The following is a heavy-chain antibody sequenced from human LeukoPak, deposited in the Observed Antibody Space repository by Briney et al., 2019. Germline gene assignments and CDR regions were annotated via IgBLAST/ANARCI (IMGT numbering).Heavy chain of an antibody. CDR3: AREGISGSNWFDP. V-gene: IGHV1-69*04. Sequence: GASVTVSCTASGGTFSSYAISWVRQAPGQGLEWMGRIIPILGIANYAQKFQGRVTITADKSTSTAYMELSSLRSEDTAVYYCAREGISGSNWFDPWGQGTLVTVSS. D-gene: IGHD6-19*01. J-gene: IGHJ5*02. CDR2: IIPILGIA. CDR1: GGTFSSYA.